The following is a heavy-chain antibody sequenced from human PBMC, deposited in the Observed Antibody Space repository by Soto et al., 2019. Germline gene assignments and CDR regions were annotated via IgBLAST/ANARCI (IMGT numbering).Heavy chain of an antibody. D-gene: IGHD7-27*01. CDR1: GYTFTGYP. V-gene: IGHV1-3*01. Sequence: QVQLVQSGAEVKKPGASVKVSCKASGYTFTGYPIHWVRQAPGQGLEWMGGINAGNGDTKYSQKFQGRVSITRDTSASPAYMELSSLRSEDTAVYYCARDWARAEDVWGQGTTVTVSS. CDR2: INAGNGDT. CDR3: ARDWARAEDV. J-gene: IGHJ6*02.